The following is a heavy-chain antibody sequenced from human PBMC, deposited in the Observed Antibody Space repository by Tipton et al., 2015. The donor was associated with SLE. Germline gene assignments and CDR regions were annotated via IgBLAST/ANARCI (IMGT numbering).Heavy chain of an antibody. D-gene: IGHD3-22*01. Sequence: TLSLTCTVSGGSISSGGYFWSWIRQLPGKGLEWIGYIYNSGSTYYNTSLRSRTSISLDTSKNQFSLKLNSVTAADTAVYYCARDDDSSGADRRADAFDIWGQGTPVTVSS. CDR2: IYNSGST. CDR1: GGSISSGGYF. CDR3: ARDDDSSGADRRADAFDI. J-gene: IGHJ3*02. V-gene: IGHV4-31*03.